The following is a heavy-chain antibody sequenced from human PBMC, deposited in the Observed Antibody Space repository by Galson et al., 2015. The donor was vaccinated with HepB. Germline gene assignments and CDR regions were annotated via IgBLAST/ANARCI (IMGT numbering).Heavy chain of an antibody. Sequence: SLRLSCAASGFTFSTYGMHWVRQAPGKGLEWVAVIWYDGGKTYYGDSVKGRFTISRDNSKNALYLQMNSLRAEDTAVYYCARGDYYHSSGYYLDYWGQGILVTVSS. CDR2: IWYDGGKT. V-gene: IGHV3-33*03. CDR1: GFTFSTYG. J-gene: IGHJ4*02. D-gene: IGHD3-22*01. CDR3: ARGDYYHSSGYYLDY.